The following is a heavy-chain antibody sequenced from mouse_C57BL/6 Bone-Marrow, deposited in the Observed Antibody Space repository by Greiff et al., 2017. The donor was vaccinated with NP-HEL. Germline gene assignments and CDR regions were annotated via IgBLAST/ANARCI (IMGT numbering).Heavy chain of an antibody. J-gene: IGHJ4*01. Sequence: QVQLQQSGAELARPGASVKLSCKASGYTFTSYGISWVKQRTGQGLEWIGEIYPRSGNTYYNEKFKGKATLTVDQSSSTAYMQLNSLTSEDSAVYYCAGEMYYGSSPYYAMDYWGQGTSVTVSS. CDR2: IYPRSGNT. CDR1: GYTFTSYG. CDR3: AGEMYYGSSPYYAMDY. D-gene: IGHD1-1*01. V-gene: IGHV1-81*01.